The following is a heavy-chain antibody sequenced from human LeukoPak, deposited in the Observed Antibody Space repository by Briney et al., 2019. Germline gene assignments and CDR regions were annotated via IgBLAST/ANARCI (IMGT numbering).Heavy chain of an antibody. CDR2: IIPIFGTA. CDR3: ARSPDPNAWAEYFQH. CDR1: GGTFSSYA. D-gene: IGHD3-16*01. Sequence: SVKVSCKASGGTFSSYAISWVRQAPGQGLEWMGRIIPIFGTANYAQKFQGRVTITTDESTSTAYMELSSLRSEDTAVYYCARSPDPNAWAEYFQHWGQGTLVTVSP. J-gene: IGHJ1*01. V-gene: IGHV1-69*05.